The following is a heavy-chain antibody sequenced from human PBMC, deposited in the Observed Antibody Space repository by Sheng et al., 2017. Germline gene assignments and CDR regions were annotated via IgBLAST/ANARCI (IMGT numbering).Heavy chain of an antibody. CDR2: INHSGST. CDR3: ARGRGRAKHYDFWSGPDLDV. Sequence: QVQLQQWGAGLLKPSETLSLTCAVYGGSFSGYYWSWIRQPPGKGLEWIGEINHSGSTNYNPSLKSRVTISVDTSKNQFSLKLSSVTAADTAVYYCARGRGRAKHYDFWSGPDLDVWGKGTTVTVSS. V-gene: IGHV4-34*01. J-gene: IGHJ6*04. CDR1: GGSFSGYY. D-gene: IGHD3-3*01.